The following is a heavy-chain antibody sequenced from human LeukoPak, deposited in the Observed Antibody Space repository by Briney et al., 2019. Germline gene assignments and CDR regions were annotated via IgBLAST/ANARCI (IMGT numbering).Heavy chain of an antibody. CDR3: AKELIDSSGYYHFWFDY. V-gene: IGHV3-23*01. CDR2: FSGSGGST. CDR1: GFTFSSYA. Sequence: GGSLRLSCAASGFTFSSYAMSWVRQAPGKGLECVSGFSGSGGSTYYADSVKGRFTISRDNSKNTLYLQMNSLRAEDTAVYYCAKELIDSSGYYHFWFDYWGQGTLVTVSS. J-gene: IGHJ4*02. D-gene: IGHD3-22*01.